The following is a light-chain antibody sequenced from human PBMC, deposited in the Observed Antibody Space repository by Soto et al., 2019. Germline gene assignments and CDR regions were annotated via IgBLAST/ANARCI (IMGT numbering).Light chain of an antibody. Sequence: EIVLTQSPATLSLSPGERATLSCMASQSVSNYLAWYQQKPGQAPRLLIYDASNRATGIPARFSGSGSGTDFTLTISSLEPEDFAVYYCQQRSYWLTFGGGTKVEIK. CDR2: DAS. V-gene: IGKV3-11*01. CDR3: QQRSYWLT. CDR1: QSVSNY. J-gene: IGKJ4*01.